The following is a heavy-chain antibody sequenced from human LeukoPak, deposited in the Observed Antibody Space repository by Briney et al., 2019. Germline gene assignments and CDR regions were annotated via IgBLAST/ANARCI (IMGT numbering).Heavy chain of an antibody. CDR2: ISGSGGST. Sequence: GGSLRLSCAASGFTFSSYAMSWVRQAPGKGLEWVSAISGSGGSTYYADSVKGRFTISRDDSKNTAYLQMNSLKTEDTAVYYCTRLGPRSDDYWGQGTLVTVSS. CDR1: GFTFSSYA. V-gene: IGHV3-23*01. D-gene: IGHD7-27*01. CDR3: TRLGPRSDDY. J-gene: IGHJ4*02.